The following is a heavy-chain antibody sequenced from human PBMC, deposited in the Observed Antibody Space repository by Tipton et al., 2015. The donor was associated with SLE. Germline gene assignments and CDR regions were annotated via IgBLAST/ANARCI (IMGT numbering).Heavy chain of an antibody. V-gene: IGHV3-23*01. J-gene: IGHJ4*02. CDR1: GFTFSAYA. Sequence: GSLRLSCAASGFTFSAYAMIWVRQAPGMGLEWVSATSDTGAGTYYADSVKGRFTISRDNSKNTLYLQMNSLRVEDTAMYYCARGDFWSGYPLGYWGQGTLVTVSS. CDR3: ARGDFWSGYPLGY. CDR2: TSDTGAGT. D-gene: IGHD3-3*01.